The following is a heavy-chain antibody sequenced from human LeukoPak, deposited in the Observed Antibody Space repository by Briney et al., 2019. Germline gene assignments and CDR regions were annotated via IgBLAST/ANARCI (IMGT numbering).Heavy chain of an antibody. CDR3: AREDSGWYSNWFDP. V-gene: IGHV3-9*01. Sequence: GRSLRLSCAASGFTFDDYAMHWVRQAPGKGLEWVSGISWNSGSIGYADSVKGRFTISRDNAKNSLYLQMNSLRAEDTAVYYCAREDSGWYSNWFDPWGQGTLVTVSS. D-gene: IGHD6-19*01. CDR1: GFTFDDYA. CDR2: ISWNSGSI. J-gene: IGHJ5*02.